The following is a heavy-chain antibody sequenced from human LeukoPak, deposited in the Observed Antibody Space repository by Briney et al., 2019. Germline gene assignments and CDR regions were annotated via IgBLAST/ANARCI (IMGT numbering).Heavy chain of an antibody. Sequence: ASVKVSCKASGYTFTSYDVNWVRQATGQGLEWMGWMNPNSGNTGYAQKFRGRVTMTRNTSISTAYMELSSLRSEDTAVYYCARGDGVVVVPAAIDYWGQGTLVTVSS. CDR1: GYTFTSYD. J-gene: IGHJ4*02. V-gene: IGHV1-8*01. CDR2: MNPNSGNT. CDR3: ARGDGVVVVPAAIDY. D-gene: IGHD2-2*01.